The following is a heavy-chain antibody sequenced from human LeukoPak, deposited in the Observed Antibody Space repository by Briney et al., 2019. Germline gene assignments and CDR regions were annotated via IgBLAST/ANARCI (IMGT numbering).Heavy chain of an antibody. CDR1: GFTFSSYA. CDR3: ARDGVDPAEGDY. Sequence: GGSLRLSCAASGFTFSSYAMSWVRQAPGKGLEWVSVIYSDGSTYYADSVEGRFTISSDNSKNTLYLQMNSLRAEDTAVYYCARDGVDPAEGDYWGQGTLVTVSS. J-gene: IGHJ4*02. D-gene: IGHD5-12*01. CDR2: IYSDGST. V-gene: IGHV3-66*01.